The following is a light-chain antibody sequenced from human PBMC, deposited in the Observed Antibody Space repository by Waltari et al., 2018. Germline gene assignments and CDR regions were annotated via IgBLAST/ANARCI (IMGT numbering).Light chain of an antibody. V-gene: IGKV3-15*01. CDR2: GAS. Sequence: IVMTQSPATLSVSPGERATIYCRASQSVSSNLAGYQQKPGPAPRLLIYGASTSATGIPARFSGSGSGTEFTLTISSLQSEDFAVYYCQQYNNWPPLTFGGGTKVEIK. CDR1: QSVSSN. J-gene: IGKJ4*01. CDR3: QQYNNWPPLT.